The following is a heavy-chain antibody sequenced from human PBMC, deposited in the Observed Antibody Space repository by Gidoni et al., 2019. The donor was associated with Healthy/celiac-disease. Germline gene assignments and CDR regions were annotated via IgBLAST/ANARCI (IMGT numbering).Heavy chain of an antibody. J-gene: IGHJ3*02. Sequence: EVQLVESGGGLVQPGRSLRLSCAASGFTFDDYAMHWVRQAPGKGLEWVSGISWNSGSIGYADSVKGRFTISRDNAKNSLYLQMNSLRAEDTALYYCAKDRRYTQTENDAFDIWGQGTMVTVSS. CDR2: ISWNSGSI. CDR3: AKDRRYTQTENDAFDI. V-gene: IGHV3-9*01. D-gene: IGHD1-20*01. CDR1: GFTFDDYA.